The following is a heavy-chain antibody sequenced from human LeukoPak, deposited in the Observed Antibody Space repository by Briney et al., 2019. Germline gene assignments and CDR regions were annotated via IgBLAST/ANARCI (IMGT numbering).Heavy chain of an antibody. CDR3: ARADSSGYYFGY. Sequence: PSETLSLTCTVSGGSISSSSYYWGWIRQPPGKGLEWIGSIYYSGSTYYDPSLKSRVTISVDTSKNQFSLKLSSVTAADTAVYYCARADSSGYYFGYWGQGTLVTVSS. CDR2: IYYSGST. D-gene: IGHD3-22*01. CDR1: GGSISSSSYY. V-gene: IGHV4-39*01. J-gene: IGHJ4*02.